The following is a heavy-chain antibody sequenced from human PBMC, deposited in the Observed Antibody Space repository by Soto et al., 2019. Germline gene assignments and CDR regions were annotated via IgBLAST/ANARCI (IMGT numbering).Heavy chain of an antibody. D-gene: IGHD3-3*01. J-gene: IGHJ4*02. V-gene: IGHV3-23*01. Sequence: EVQLLESGGGLVQPGGSLRLSCAASGFTFSSYAMSWVRQAPGKGLEWVSAISGSGGSTYYADSVKGRFTISRDNSKNTLYLQMNSLRAEDTAVYYCAKDSNHYDFWSGYYFAGDYWGQGTLVTVSS. CDR1: GFTFSSYA. CDR3: AKDSNHYDFWSGYYFAGDY. CDR2: ISGSGGST.